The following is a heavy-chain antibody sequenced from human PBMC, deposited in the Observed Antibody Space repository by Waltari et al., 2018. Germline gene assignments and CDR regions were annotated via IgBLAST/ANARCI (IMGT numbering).Heavy chain of an antibody. CDR1: GFTFSSDS. CDR2: ISSSSSTI. J-gene: IGHJ4*02. D-gene: IGHD3-3*01. CDR3: ARRDFWSGYYYFDY. Sequence: EVQLVESGGGLVQPGGSLRLSCAASGFTFSSDSMNWVRQAPGKGLEWVSYISSSSSTIYYADSVKGRFTISRDYAKNSLYLQMNSLRAEDTAVYYCARRDFWSGYYYFDYWGQGTLVTVSS. V-gene: IGHV3-48*04.